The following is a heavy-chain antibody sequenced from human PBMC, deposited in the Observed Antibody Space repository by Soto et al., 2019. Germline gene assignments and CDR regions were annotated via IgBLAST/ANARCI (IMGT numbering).Heavy chain of an antibody. CDR1: GFTFSDYY. V-gene: IGHV3-11*06. CDR3: ARDGRRGAAWGYCDD. J-gene: IGHJ4*02. CDR2: ISSSSSYT. Sequence: QVQLVESGGGLVKPGGSLRLSCAASGFTFSDYYMSWIRQAPGKGLEWVSYISSSSSYTNYADSVKGRFTISRDNAKNSLYLQMNSLRAEDTAVYYCARDGRRGAAWGYCDDWGQGTLVTVSS. D-gene: IGHD7-27*01.